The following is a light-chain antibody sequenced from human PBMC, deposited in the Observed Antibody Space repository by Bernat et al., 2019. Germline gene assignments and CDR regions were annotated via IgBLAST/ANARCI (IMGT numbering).Light chain of an antibody. Sequence: DIQMTQSPSSLSASVGDRVTINCRASQSISNYLNWYQQKPGKAPKLLIYAASSLQSGVPSRFNGSGSGTDFTLTISSRQPEDFATYYCQQSYNTLLFTFGPGTKVDFK. V-gene: IGKV1-39*01. CDR2: AAS. CDR3: QQSYNTLLFT. J-gene: IGKJ3*01. CDR1: QSISNY.